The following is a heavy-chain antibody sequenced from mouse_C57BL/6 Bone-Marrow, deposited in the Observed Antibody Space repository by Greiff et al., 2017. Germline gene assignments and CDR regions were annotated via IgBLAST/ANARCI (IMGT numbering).Heavy chain of an antibody. CDR2: INPNNGGT. CDR1: GYTFTDYY. V-gene: IGHV1-26*01. CDR3: ARLSYGTDY. D-gene: IGHD1-1*01. J-gene: IGHJ2*01. Sequence: VQLQQSGPELVKPGASVKISCKASGYTFTDYYMNWVKQSHGKSLEWIGDINPNNGGTSYNQKFKGKATLTVDKSSSTAYMELRSLTSEDSAVXYCARLSYGTDYGGQGTTLTVSS.